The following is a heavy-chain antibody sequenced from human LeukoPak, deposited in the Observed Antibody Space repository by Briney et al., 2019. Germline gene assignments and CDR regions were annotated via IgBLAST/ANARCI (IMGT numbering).Heavy chain of an antibody. CDR1: GGSISSSSYY. J-gene: IGHJ3*02. D-gene: IGHD3-22*01. V-gene: IGHV4-39*01. Sequence: SETLSLTCTVTGGSISSSSYYWGWIRQPPGKGLEWIGSIYYSGSTYYNPSLKSRVTISVDTSKNQFSLKPSSVTAADTAVYYCARLYYYDSSGYSIGSDAFDIWGQGTMVTVSS. CDR2: IYYSGST. CDR3: ARLYYYDSSGYSIGSDAFDI.